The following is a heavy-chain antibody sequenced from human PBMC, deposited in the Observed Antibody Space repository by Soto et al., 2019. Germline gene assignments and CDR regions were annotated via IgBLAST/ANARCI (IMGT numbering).Heavy chain of an antibody. Sequence: QVQLQESGPGLVKPSETLSLTCTVSGGSISNYYWSWIRQPPGKGLEWIGYIYYSGSTNYNPSLQSRVTISVDTSKNQFSLKLSSVTAADTAVYYCARRHGYTFDYWGQGTLVTVSS. CDR2: IYYSGST. CDR3: ARRHGYTFDY. J-gene: IGHJ4*02. V-gene: IGHV4-59*08. CDR1: GGSISNYY. D-gene: IGHD3-16*02.